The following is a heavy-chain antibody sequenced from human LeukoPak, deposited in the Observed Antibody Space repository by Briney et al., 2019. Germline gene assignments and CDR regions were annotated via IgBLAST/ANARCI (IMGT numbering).Heavy chain of an antibody. J-gene: IGHJ4*02. V-gene: IGHV4-34*01. CDR1: GGSFSGYY. CDR2: INHSGST. Sequence: SETLSLTCAVYGGSFSGYYWSSIPQPPGKGLEWIGEINHSGSTNYNPSLKSRVTISEDTPKNQFSLKLSSVTAADTAVYYCARSYSPRHSLTVFGVVKSSRGYYFDYWGQGTLVTVSS. D-gene: IGHD3-3*01. CDR3: ARSYSPRHSLTVFGVVKSSRGYYFDY.